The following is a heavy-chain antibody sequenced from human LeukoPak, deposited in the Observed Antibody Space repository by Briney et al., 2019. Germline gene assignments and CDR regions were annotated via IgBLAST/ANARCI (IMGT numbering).Heavy chain of an antibody. D-gene: IGHD6-6*01. CDR1: GFTFRSYA. CDR3: AKGIAARLYYYYGMDV. J-gene: IGHJ6*02. CDR2: ISGSGGST. Sequence: GGSLRLSCAASGFTFRSYAMSWVRQAAGKGLEWVSAISGSGGSTYYADSVKGRFTISRDNSKNTLYLQMNSLRAEDTAVYYCAKGIAARLYYYYGMDVWGQGTTVTVSS. V-gene: IGHV3-23*01.